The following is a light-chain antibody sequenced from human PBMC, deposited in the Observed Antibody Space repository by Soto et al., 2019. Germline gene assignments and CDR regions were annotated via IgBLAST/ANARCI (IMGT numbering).Light chain of an antibody. CDR3: QSYDNSLRTSV. Sequence: QSVLTQPPSVSGAPGQRITISCTGSSSNIGANNDVHWYRQLPGTPPNLLIYGNTNRPSGVPDRFSGSRSGTSAPLAITGLQAEDESDYYCQSYDNSLRTSVFGGGTKLTVL. J-gene: IGLJ2*01. CDR1: SSNIGANND. CDR2: GNT. V-gene: IGLV1-40*01.